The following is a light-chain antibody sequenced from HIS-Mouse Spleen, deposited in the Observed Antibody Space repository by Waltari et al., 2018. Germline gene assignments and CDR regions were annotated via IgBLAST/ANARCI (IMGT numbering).Light chain of an antibody. CDR2: EDK. V-gene: IGLV6-57*02. J-gene: IGLJ2*01. CDR1: SGSIASNY. CDR3: QSYDSSNVV. Sequence: NFMLTQPHSVSESPGKTVTISCTGSSGSIASNYVQWYQQRPGSAPTTVIYEDKQRPSGIPERFSGSIDSSSNSASLTISGLKTEDEADYYCQSYDSSNVVFGGGTKLTVL.